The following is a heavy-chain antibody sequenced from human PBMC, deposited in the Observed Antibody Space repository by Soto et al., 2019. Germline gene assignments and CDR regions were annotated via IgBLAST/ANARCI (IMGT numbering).Heavy chain of an antibody. J-gene: IGHJ3*02. Sequence: QVQLEQSGAEVKKPGSSVNISCKASGGDFTGYAVTWVRQAPGQGPEWMGRVITMFGTTILSQKFQGRLTMNADKSTTTAHMELTALRYDDTAVYYCARVSSGKWSIDAFDIWGQGTMVTVSS. CDR2: VITMFGTT. CDR3: ARVSSGKWSIDAFDI. D-gene: IGHD3-10*01. CDR1: GGDFTGYA. V-gene: IGHV1-69*06.